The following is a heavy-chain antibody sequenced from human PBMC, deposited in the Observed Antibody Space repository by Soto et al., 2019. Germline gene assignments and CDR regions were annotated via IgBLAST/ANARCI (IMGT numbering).Heavy chain of an antibody. J-gene: IGHJ4*02. Sequence: GASVKVSCKASGYTFTSYGISWVRQAPGQGLEWMGWISAYNGNTNYAQKLQGRVTMTTDTSTSTAYMELRSLRSDDTAVYYCARALPPYYDSSGYYWPFDYWGQGTLVTVSS. CDR3: ARALPPYYDSSGYYWPFDY. V-gene: IGHV1-18*04. D-gene: IGHD3-22*01. CDR1: GYTFTSYG. CDR2: ISAYNGNT.